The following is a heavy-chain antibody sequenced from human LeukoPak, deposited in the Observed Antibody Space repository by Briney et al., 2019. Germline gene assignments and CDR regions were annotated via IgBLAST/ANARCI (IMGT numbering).Heavy chain of an antibody. CDR1: GGSISSYY. V-gene: IGHV4-59*01. J-gene: IGHJ6*03. D-gene: IGHD6-19*01. Sequence: KPSETLSLTCTVSGGSISSYYWSWIRQPPGKGLECIGYIYYSGSTNYNPSLKSRVTISVDTSKNQFSLKLSSVTAADTAVYYCARGVAVAAYYMDVWGKGTTVTVSS. CDR3: ARGVAVAAYYMDV. CDR2: IYYSGST.